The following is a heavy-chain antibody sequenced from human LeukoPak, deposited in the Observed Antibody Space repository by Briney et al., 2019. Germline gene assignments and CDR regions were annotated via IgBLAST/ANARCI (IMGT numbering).Heavy chain of an antibody. Sequence: GGSLRLSCAASGFTFSTYAMNWIRQAPGKGLEWVSYISSSGSTIYYADSVKGRFTISRDNAKNSLYLQMSSLRAEDTAVYYCAKDIKMATISALDYWGQGTLVTVSS. J-gene: IGHJ4*02. D-gene: IGHD5-24*01. CDR1: GFTFSTYA. V-gene: IGHV3-11*01. CDR3: AKDIKMATISALDY. CDR2: ISSSGSTI.